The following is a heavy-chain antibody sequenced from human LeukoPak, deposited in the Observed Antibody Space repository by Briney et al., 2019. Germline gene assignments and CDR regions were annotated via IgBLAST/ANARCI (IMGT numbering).Heavy chain of an antibody. CDR3: ARDRCGVWGPLGDY. CDR2: ISVRGESI. D-gene: IGHD3-16*01. Sequence: GGSLRLSCVASGFIFKNYAVAWVRQAPGKGLEWVSTISVRGESIYYADSVKGRFIISRDNSKNMLYLQMNSLRAEDTAVYYCARDRCGVWGPLGDYWGQGTLVTVSS. V-gene: IGHV3-23*01. J-gene: IGHJ4*02. CDR1: GFIFKNYA.